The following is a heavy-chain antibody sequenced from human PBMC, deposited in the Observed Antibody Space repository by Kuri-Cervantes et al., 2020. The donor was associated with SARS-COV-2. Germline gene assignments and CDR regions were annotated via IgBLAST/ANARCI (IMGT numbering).Heavy chain of an antibody. CDR1: GGSISSGDYY. Sequence: GGSLRLSCTVSGGSISSGDYYWSWVRHSPGKGLEWVSSISGSGGNPTYVASVKGRFTISRANSNNTLYLEMKDLKVDDTAVYFCAKGEFYYGSGRFHYWGQGIPVTCAS. D-gene: IGHD3-10*01. CDR2: ISGSGGNP. J-gene: IGHJ4*02. V-gene: IGHV3-23*01. CDR3: AKGEFYYGSGRFHY.